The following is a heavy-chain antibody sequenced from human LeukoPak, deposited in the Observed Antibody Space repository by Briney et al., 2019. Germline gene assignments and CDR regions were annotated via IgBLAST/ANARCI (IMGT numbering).Heavy chain of an antibody. J-gene: IGHJ5*02. CDR1: GVSISSGGYY. Sequence: PSETLSLTCTVSGVSISSGGYYWSWIRQHPGKGLEWIGYIYYSGSTYYNPSLKSRVTISVDTSKNQFSMKLSSVTAADTAVYYCARYLSLVGLVAAPWFDPWGQGTLVTVSS. V-gene: IGHV4-31*03. CDR2: IYYSGST. CDR3: ARYLSLVGLVAAPWFDP. D-gene: IGHD2-15*01.